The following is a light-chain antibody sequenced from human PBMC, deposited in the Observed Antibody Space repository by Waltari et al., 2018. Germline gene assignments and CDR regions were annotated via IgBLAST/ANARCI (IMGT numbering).Light chain of an antibody. CDR1: QSIITW. J-gene: IGKJ4*01. CDR3: QQYNKYPLT. V-gene: IGKV1-5*03. CDR2: EAS. Sequence: DIPLTQSPSTPSASVGDRVTISCRASQSIITWLAWYQQKPGKAPKLLFYEASSLESGFPSRCSGRGSGTEFTLTISSLQAVDFATYYCQQYNKYPLTFGGGTKVEI.